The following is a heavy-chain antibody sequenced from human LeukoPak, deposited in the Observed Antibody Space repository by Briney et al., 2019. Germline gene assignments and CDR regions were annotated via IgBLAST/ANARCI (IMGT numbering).Heavy chain of an antibody. CDR3: ARADRITIFGVVSRLGYYYGMDV. CDR1: GGTFSSYA. V-gene: IGHV1-69*13. D-gene: IGHD3-3*01. CDR2: IIPIFGTA. Sequence: GASGKVSCKASGGTFSSYAISWVRQAPGQGLEWMGGIIPIFGTANYAQKFQGRVTITADESTSTAYMELSSLRSEDTAVYYCARADRITIFGVVSRLGYYYGMDVWGQGTTVTVSS. J-gene: IGHJ6*02.